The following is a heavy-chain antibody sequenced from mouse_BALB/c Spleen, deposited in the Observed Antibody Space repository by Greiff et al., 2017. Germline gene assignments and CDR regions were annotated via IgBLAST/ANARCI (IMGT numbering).Heavy chain of an antibody. V-gene: IGHV1S56*01. CDR1: GYTFTSYY. Sequence: QVQLQQSGPELVKPGASVRLSCKASGYTFTSYYIHWVKQRPGQGLEWIGWIYPGNVNTKYNEKFKGKATLTADKSSSTAYMQLSSLTSEDSAVYFCARRDGYYSFFDYWGQGTTLTVSS. CDR3: ARRDGYYSFFDY. CDR2: IYPGNVNT. J-gene: IGHJ2*01. D-gene: IGHD2-3*01.